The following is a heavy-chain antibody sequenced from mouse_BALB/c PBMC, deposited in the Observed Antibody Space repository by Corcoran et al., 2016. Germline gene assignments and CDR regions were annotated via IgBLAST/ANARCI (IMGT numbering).Heavy chain of an antibody. CDR2: INTYTGEP. CDR3: ARDGSSYYFDY. V-gene: IGHV9-1*02. CDR1: GYTFTNYG. J-gene: IGHJ2*01. D-gene: IGHD1-1*01. Sequence: QIQLVQSGPELKKPGETVKISCKASGYTFTNYGMNWVKQAPGKGLKWMGWINTYTGEPTYADDFKGRFAFSLETSASTAYLQINNLKNEDMATYFCARDGSSYYFDYWGQGTTLTVSS.